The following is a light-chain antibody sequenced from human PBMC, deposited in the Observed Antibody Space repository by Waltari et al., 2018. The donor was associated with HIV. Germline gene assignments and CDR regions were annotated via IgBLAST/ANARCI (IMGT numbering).Light chain of an antibody. Sequence: HSVLTQSPSASANPGPRVTISSSRGSSPIGSDGVDCSHQFPGTAPKPLIYSNNQRPSGVPDRFSGSKSGTSASLAIRGLQSEDEATYYCATLDDSLNGPIFGGGTRLTVL. V-gene: IGLV1-44*01. J-gene: IGLJ2*01. CDR2: SNN. CDR3: ATLDDSLNGPI. CDR1: SSPIGSDG.